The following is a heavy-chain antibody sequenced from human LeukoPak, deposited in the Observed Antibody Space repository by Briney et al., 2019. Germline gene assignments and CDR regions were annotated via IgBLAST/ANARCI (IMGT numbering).Heavy chain of an antibody. V-gene: IGHV3-53*01. D-gene: IGHD2-2*01. CDR2: IYSGGST. Sequence: GGSLRLSSAAPGFTVCSNYMSSVRQAPGKGLEWVSLIYSGGSTLYADSVRGRFTISRDNSKNRVHLQMNSLRAEDTAVYYCAKSGSSTWDWFHPWGQVTLVTVSS. CDR3: AKSGSSTWDWFHP. CDR1: GFTVCSNY. J-gene: IGHJ5*02.